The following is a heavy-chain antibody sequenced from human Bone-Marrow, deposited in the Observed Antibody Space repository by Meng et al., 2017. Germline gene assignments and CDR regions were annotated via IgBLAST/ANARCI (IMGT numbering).Heavy chain of an antibody. V-gene: IGHV3-7*01. Sequence: GGSLRLSCAASGFTFSSYWMSWVRQAPGKGLEWVANIKQDGSEKYYVDSVKGRFTISRDNAKNSLYLQMNSLRAEDTAGYYCARDPSSSSWYFDYWGQGTLVTVSS. CDR3: ARDPSSSSWYFDY. J-gene: IGHJ4*02. D-gene: IGHD6-13*01. CDR2: IKQDGSEK. CDR1: GFTFSSYW.